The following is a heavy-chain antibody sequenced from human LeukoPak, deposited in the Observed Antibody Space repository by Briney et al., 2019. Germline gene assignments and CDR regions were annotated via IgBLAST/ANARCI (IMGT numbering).Heavy chain of an antibody. CDR3: AKVGGNSGYYFDY. V-gene: IGHV3-23*01. Sequence: PGGSLRLSCAASGFTFSSYAMSWVRQAPGKGLEWVSAISGSGGSTYYADSVKGRFTISRDNAKNSLYLQMNSLRAEDTALYYCAKVGGNSGYYFDYWGQGTLVTVSS. CDR2: ISGSGGST. CDR1: GFTFSSYA. J-gene: IGHJ4*02. D-gene: IGHD4-23*01.